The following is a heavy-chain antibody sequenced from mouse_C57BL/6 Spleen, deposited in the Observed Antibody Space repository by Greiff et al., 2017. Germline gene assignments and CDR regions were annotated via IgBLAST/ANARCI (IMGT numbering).Heavy chain of an antibody. CDR3: ARGNYGRYYFDY. V-gene: IGHV1-55*01. Sequence: QVHVKQPGAELVKPGASVKMSCKASGYTFTSYWITWVKQRPGQGLEWIGDIYPGSGSTNYNEKFKSKATLTVDTSSSTAYMQLSSLTSEDSAVYYCARGNYGRYYFDYWGQGTSLTVSS. J-gene: IGHJ2*02. D-gene: IGHD1-1*01. CDR2: IYPGSGST. CDR1: GYTFTSYW.